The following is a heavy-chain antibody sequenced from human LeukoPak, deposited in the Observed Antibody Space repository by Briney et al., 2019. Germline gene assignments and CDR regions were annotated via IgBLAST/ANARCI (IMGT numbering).Heavy chain of an antibody. V-gene: IGHV3-21*01. CDR2: ISGSSNYI. CDR1: GFSFSRYS. D-gene: IGHD1-26*01. J-gene: IGHJ3*02. CDR3: ARGRGSYLRDAFDI. Sequence: GGSLRLSCAASGFSFSRYSMNWVRQAPGKALECVSSISGSSNYIYYADSVKGRFTISRDSAKNSLYLQMNSLRAGDTAVYYCARGRGSYLRDAFDIWGQGTMVIVS.